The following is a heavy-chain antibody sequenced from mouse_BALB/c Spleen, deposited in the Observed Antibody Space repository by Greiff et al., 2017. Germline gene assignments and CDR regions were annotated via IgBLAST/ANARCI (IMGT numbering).Heavy chain of an antibody. CDR3: ARGKGLDYAMDY. CDR2: ISTYYGDA. D-gene: IGHD2-4*01. CDR1: GYTFTDYA. V-gene: IGHV1S137*01. J-gene: IGHJ4*01. Sequence: QVQLQQSGAELVRPGVSVKISCKGSGYTFTDYAMHWVKQSHAKSLEWIGVISTYYGDASYNQKFKGKATMTVDKSSSTAYMELARLTSEDSAIYYCARGKGLDYAMDYWGQGTSVTVSS.